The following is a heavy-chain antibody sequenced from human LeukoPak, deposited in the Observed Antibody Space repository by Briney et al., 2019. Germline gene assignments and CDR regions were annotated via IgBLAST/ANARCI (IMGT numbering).Heavy chain of an antibody. J-gene: IGHJ4*02. CDR2: IWYDGSNK. D-gene: IGHD3-22*01. Sequence: GRSLRLSCAASGFTFSSYGMHWVRQAPGKGLEWVAVIWYDGSNKYYADSVKGRFTISRDNSKNTLYLQMNSLRAEDTAVYYCARDLDYYDSSGKPDYWGQGTLVTVSS. CDR1: GFTFSSYG. CDR3: ARDLDYYDSSGKPDY. V-gene: IGHV3-33*01.